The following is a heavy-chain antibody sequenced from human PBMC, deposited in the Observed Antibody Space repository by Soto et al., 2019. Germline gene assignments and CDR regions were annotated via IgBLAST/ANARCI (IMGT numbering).Heavy chain of an antibody. Sequence: QVQLVQSGAEVKKPGSSVKVSCKASGGTFSNYAFSWVRQVPGQGLEWMGGIIPIFETTNYAQKFQGRVTITADESTSTTYMELSSLSSEDTAVFFCARDMIPAAISYRYYAMVVWGQGTTVTVSS. CDR1: GGTFSNYA. J-gene: IGHJ6*02. CDR2: IIPIFETT. D-gene: IGHD2-2*01. CDR3: ARDMIPAAISYRYYAMVV. V-gene: IGHV1-69*01.